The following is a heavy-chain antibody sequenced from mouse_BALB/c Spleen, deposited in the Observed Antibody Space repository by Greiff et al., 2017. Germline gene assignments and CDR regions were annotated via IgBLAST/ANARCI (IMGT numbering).Heavy chain of an antibody. CDR1: GYSITSGYY. D-gene: IGHD1-2*01. CDR3: ASHDYGYVWFAY. V-gene: IGHV3-6*02. CDR2: ISYDGSN. J-gene: IGHJ3*01. Sequence: EVKLVESGPGLVKPSQSLSLTCSVTGYSITSGYYWNWIRQFPGNKLEWMGYISYDGSNNYNPSLKNRISITRDTSKNQFFLKLNSVTTEDTATYYCASHDYGYVWFAYWGQGTLVTVSA.